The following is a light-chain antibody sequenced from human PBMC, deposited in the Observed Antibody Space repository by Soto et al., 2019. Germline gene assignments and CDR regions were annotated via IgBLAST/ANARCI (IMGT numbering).Light chain of an antibody. CDR3: QQYGSSLIT. CDR1: ESVGSF. J-gene: IGKJ5*01. CDR2: DAS. V-gene: IGKV3-20*01. Sequence: ETVLTQSPATLSLSPGERATLSCRASESVGSFLAWYRQKPGQAPRLLIFDASNRATGIPVRFSGSGSGTDFTLTISRLEPEDFAVYYCQQYGSSLITFGQGTRLEIK.